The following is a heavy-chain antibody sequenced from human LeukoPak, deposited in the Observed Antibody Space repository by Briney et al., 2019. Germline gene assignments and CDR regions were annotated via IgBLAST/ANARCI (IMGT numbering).Heavy chain of an antibody. D-gene: IGHD3-10*01. Sequence: GGSLRLSCAASGFTFSSYEMNWVRQAPGKGLEWVSYISSSGSTIYYADSVKGRFTISRDNAKNSLYLQMNSLRAEDTAVYYCARESVLLWFGVDYWGQGTLVTVSS. CDR3: ARESVLLWFGVDY. CDR2: ISSSGSTI. V-gene: IGHV3-48*03. J-gene: IGHJ4*02. CDR1: GFTFSSYE.